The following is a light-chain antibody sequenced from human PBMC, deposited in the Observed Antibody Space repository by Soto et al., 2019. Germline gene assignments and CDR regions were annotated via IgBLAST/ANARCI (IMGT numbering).Light chain of an antibody. Sequence: QSALTQPRSVSGSPGQSVTIYCTGANGDISNYDFVSWFQQHPGKAPKVMIYDVNKRPSGVPDRFSGSKSGNTASLTISGLQAADEADYYCSLYTSENTYVFGTGTKVTVL. J-gene: IGLJ1*01. CDR1: NGDISNYDF. V-gene: IGLV2-11*01. CDR2: DVN. CDR3: SLYTSENTYV.